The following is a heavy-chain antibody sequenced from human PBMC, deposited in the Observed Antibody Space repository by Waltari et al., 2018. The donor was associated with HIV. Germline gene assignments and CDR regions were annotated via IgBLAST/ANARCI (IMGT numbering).Heavy chain of an antibody. Sequence: QVQLVQSGAEVKKPGASVKVSCKASGYTFTSYYMHWVRQAPGQGLEWKGNINPSGGSKNYAQKFQGRVTMTRDTSTSTVYMELSSLRSEDTAVYYCARPLLNRAVSGFDYWGQGTLVTVSS. CDR2: INPSGGSK. V-gene: IGHV1-46*03. CDR1: GYTFTSYY. J-gene: IGHJ4*02. D-gene: IGHD6-25*01. CDR3: ARPLLNRAVSGFDY.